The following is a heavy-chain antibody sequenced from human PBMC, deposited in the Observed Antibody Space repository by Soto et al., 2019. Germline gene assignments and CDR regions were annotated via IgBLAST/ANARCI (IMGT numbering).Heavy chain of an antibody. D-gene: IGHD2-15*01. Sequence: KGLEWVTVISDDGSNTYYADSVKGRFTISRDNSKNTLYLPMNRLRAEDTAVFFFFQAEDGIRDVLSVSAFLLNRSSDL. V-gene: IGHV3-30*03. CDR3: FQAEDGIRDVLSVSAFLLNRSSDL. CDR2: ISDDGSNT. J-gene: IGHJ2*01.